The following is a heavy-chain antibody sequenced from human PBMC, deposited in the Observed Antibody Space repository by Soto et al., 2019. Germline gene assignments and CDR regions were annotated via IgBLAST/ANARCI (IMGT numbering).Heavy chain of an antibody. CDR1: GGSISSGRHY. Sequence: SETLSLTCTVSGGSISSGRHYWSWIRQSPGKGLEWIGYIYYSGTTYYNPSLDSRLTISLDTSKNQFSLKLRSVTAADTAVYYCARDNSGYNTIDFWGQGTLVTSPQ. CDR2: IYYSGTT. V-gene: IGHV4-30-4*01. CDR3: ARDNSGYNTIDF. J-gene: IGHJ4*02. D-gene: IGHD3-22*01.